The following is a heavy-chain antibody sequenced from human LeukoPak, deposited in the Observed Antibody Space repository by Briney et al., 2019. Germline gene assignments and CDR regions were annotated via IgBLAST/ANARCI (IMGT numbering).Heavy chain of an antibody. J-gene: IGHJ3*02. Sequence: PGGSLRLSCAASGFTFSTYAMSWVRQAPGKGLEWVSAISGSGGTIFYADSVKGRFTISRDNSKDTLYVQMNSLRVEDTAVYYCAKDRRGGSYYAATLDIWGQGTMVTVSS. CDR1: GFTFSTYA. D-gene: IGHD1-26*01. CDR2: ISGSGGTI. V-gene: IGHV3-23*01. CDR3: AKDRRGGSYYAATLDI.